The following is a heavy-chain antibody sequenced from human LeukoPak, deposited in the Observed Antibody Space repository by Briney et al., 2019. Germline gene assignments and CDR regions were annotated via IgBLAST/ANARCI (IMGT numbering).Heavy chain of an antibody. CDR1: GGSISSSSYY. D-gene: IGHD1-26*01. CDR2: IYYSGST. J-gene: IGHJ4*02. CDR3: ARPRGVGYFDY. V-gene: IGHV4-39*01. Sequence: KPSETLSLTCTVSGGSISSSSYYWGWIRQPPGKGLEWIGSIYYSGSTYYNPSLKSRVTISVDTSKNQFSLKLSSVTAADTAVYYCARPRGVGYFDYWGQGTLVTVSS.